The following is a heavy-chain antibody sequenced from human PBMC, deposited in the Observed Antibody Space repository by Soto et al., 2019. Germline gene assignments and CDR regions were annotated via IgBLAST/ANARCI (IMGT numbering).Heavy chain of an antibody. CDR1: RVTIRYYG. V-gene: IGHV1-18*01. D-gene: IGHD5-12*01. CDR3: ARVIVRQGAYDFQGS. Sequence: APLKAPWKTPRVTIRYYGSSWVRQAPKKGMELVGWISAKTGNKKYAQNVQGRVTMTADTSTSTASMELESLRSDDSAVYYCARVIVRQGAYDFQGSWGEGTSVTVSS. CDR2: ISAKTGNK. J-gene: IGHJ5*02.